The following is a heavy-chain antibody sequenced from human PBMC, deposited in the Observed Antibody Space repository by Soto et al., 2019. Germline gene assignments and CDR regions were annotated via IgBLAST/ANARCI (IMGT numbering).Heavy chain of an antibody. CDR1: GFTFSSYA. D-gene: IGHD2-15*01. V-gene: IGHV3-23*01. Sequence: GGSLRLSCAASGFTFSSYAMSWVRQAPGKGLEWVSAISGSGGSTYYADSVKGRFTISRDNSKNTLYLQMNSLKAEDTAVYYCAKDPDGGNAFDIWGQGTMVTVSS. CDR3: AKDPDGGNAFDI. CDR2: ISGSGGST. J-gene: IGHJ3*02.